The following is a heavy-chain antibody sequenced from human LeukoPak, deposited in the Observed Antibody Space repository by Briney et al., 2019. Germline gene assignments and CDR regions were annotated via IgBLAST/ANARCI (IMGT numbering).Heavy chain of an antibody. J-gene: IGHJ4*02. D-gene: IGHD3-16*01. CDR1: AGSISSGGYY. V-gene: IGHV4-31*03. CDR2: IYYSGST. CDR3: ASAQRQLIDFDY. Sequence: SQTLSLTCTVSAGSISSGGYYWSWIRQHPGKGLEWIGYIYYSGSTYYNPSVKSRVTISVDTSKNQFSLKLSSVTAADTAVYYCASAQRQLIDFDYWGQGTLVTVSS.